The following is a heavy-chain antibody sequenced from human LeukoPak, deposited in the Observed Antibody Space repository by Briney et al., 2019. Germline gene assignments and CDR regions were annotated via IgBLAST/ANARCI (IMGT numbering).Heavy chain of an antibody. CDR2: IYYSGST. Sequence: SGTLSLTCTVSGGSISSYYWSWIRQPPGKGLEWIGYIYYSGSTNYNPSLKSRVTISVDTSKNQFSLKLSSVTAADTAVYYCARVWGSGWFDPWGQGTLVTVSS. CDR3: ARVWGSGWFDP. J-gene: IGHJ5*02. V-gene: IGHV4-59*01. CDR1: GGSISSYY. D-gene: IGHD3-16*01.